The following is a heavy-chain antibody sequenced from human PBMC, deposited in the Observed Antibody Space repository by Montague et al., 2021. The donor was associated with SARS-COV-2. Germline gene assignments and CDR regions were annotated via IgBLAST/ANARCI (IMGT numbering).Heavy chain of an antibody. D-gene: IGHD6-19*01. J-gene: IGHJ3*02. CDR2: IYYSGTN. Sequence: SETLSLTCSVAGASISSHYWSWIRQSPGKGLEWIGYIYYSGTNIYNPSLEGRVTISVDTSRNVFSLELRSVTAADTAIYYCARYEAVADAFDIWGQGTVVTVS. V-gene: IGHV4-59*11. CDR3: ARYEAVADAFDI. CDR1: GASISSHY.